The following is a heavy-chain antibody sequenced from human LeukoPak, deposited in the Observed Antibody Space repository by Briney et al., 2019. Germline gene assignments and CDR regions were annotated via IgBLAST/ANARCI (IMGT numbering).Heavy chain of an antibody. CDR3: ARDSIWGSGTYGFDY. V-gene: IGHV1-3*01. CDR2: INVGNDNT. CDR1: GYTFTGYY. D-gene: IGHD1-26*01. Sequence: GASVKVPCKASGYTFTGYYMHWVRQAPGQRLEWMGWINVGNDNTKYSQNFQGRVTITRDTSASTAYMELSSLRSEDTAVYYCARDSIWGSGTYGFDYWGQGALVTVSS. J-gene: IGHJ4*02.